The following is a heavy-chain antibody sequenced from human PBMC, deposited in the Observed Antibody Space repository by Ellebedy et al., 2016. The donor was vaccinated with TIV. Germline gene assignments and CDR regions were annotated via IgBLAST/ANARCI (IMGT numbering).Heavy chain of an antibody. J-gene: IGHJ4*02. D-gene: IGHD3-9*01. CDR2: IDHIGGKT. V-gene: IGHV3-64D*06. CDR1: GFSFNNYA. CDR3: VKADRYYEILTGFLNY. Sequence: GESLKISXLASGFSFNNYATHWVRQVPGKGLEYVSGIDHIGGKTYYADSVQGRFSISSDNSKYTLYLQMNSLRAEDTAVYYCVKADRYYEILTGFLNYWGQGTLVTVSS.